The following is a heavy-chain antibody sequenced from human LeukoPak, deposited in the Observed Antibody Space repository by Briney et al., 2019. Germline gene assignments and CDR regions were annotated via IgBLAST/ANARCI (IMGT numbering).Heavy chain of an antibody. CDR2: ISYDGSNK. CDR3: ARDRAVPAFFDY. Sequence: GGSLRLFCAASGFTFSSYAMHWVRQAPGKGLEGVAVISYDGSNKYYADSVKGRFTISRDNSKNTLYLQMNSLRAEDTAVYYCARDRAVPAFFDYWGQGTLVTVSS. V-gene: IGHV3-30*04. J-gene: IGHJ4*02. D-gene: IGHD6-19*01. CDR1: GFTFSSYA.